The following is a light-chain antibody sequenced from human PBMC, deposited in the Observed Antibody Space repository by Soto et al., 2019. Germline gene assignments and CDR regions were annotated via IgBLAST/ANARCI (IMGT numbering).Light chain of an antibody. Sequence: QSVLTQPPSASGIPGQRVTISCSGSSSNIGSNTVNWYQQLPGTAPKLLIYSNNQRPSGGPDRFSGSKSGTSASLGISGLQSEDEADYYCAAWDDSLNGYVFGTGTKLTVL. CDR3: AAWDDSLNGYV. CDR2: SNN. V-gene: IGLV1-44*01. J-gene: IGLJ1*01. CDR1: SSNIGSNT.